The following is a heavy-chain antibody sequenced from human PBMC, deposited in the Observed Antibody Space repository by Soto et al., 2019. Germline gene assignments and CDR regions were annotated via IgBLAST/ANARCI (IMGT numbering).Heavy chain of an antibody. CDR2: IIPILGIA. Sequence: QVQLVQSGAEVKKPGSSVKVSCKASGGTFSSYTISWVRQAPGQGLEWMGRIIPILGIANYAQKFQGRVTITADKYTSTAYMELSSLRSEDTAGYYCASSEWTYGMDVWGQGTTVTVSS. V-gene: IGHV1-69*02. CDR3: ASSEWTYGMDV. J-gene: IGHJ6*02. CDR1: GGTFSSYT. D-gene: IGHD3-3*01.